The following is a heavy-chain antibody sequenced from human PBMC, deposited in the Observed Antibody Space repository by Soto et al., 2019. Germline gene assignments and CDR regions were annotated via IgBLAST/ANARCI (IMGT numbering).Heavy chain of an antibody. CDR1: GFTVDDTY. CDR2: DYPGYRT. J-gene: IGHJ4*02. V-gene: IGHV3-53*02. D-gene: IGHD6-13*01. Sequence: EVQLVETGGGLIQPGGSLTLSCAVSGFTVDDTYMSWVRQAPGKGLEWVSIDYPGYRTFYADSVKGRFTISRDNSKNTVYLQMNSLRAEDTAVYYGARAGTSLSWNYFNYWGQGTLVTVSS. CDR3: ARAGTSLSWNYFNY.